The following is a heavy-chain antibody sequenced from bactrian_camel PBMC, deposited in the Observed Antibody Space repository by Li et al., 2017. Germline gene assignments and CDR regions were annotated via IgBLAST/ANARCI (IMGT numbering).Heavy chain of an antibody. J-gene: IGHJ6*01. CDR1: GFTFRSYY. D-gene: IGHD6*01. V-gene: IGHV3-2*01. CDR2: IYSDGTIR. Sequence: HVQLVESGGGLVQLGGSRRLSCAASGFTFRSYYIDWVRQAPGKGLEWVSTIYSDGTIRYYADSVQGRFIISRDGAKKTTYLQMNSLKSEDTALYYCARRSWSAFGYWGQGTQVTV. CDR3: ARRSWSAFGY.